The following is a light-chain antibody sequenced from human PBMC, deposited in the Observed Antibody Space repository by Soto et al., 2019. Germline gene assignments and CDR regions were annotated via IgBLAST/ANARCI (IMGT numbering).Light chain of an antibody. Sequence: DIQMTQSPSTLSASVGYRVTITCRSIHNINRWLALYQQKPGKTPKLLIYKASGLDSGVPSRFSGSGSGTDFTLAISSLQPDDFASYFCQEYNTNFRTFGQGTKVDIK. CDR1: HNINRW. CDR2: KAS. J-gene: IGKJ1*01. CDR3: QEYNTNFRT. V-gene: IGKV1-5*03.